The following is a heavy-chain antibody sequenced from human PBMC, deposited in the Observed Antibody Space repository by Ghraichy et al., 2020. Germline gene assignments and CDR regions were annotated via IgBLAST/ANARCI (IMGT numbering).Heavy chain of an antibody. J-gene: IGHJ6*02. Sequence: SETLSLTCTVSGGSISSGGYYWSWIRQHPGKGREWIGYIYYSGSTYYNPSLKSRVTISVDTSKNQFSLKLSSVTAAATAVYYCARDSAAGSVVPFYGMDVWGQGTTVTVSS. CDR2: IYYSGST. CDR3: ARDSAAGSVVPFYGMDV. V-gene: IGHV4-31*03. D-gene: IGHD6-13*01. CDR1: GGSISSGGYY.